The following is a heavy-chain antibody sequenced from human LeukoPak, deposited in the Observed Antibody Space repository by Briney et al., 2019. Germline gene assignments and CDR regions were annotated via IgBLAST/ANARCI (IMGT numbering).Heavy chain of an antibody. J-gene: IGHJ4*02. CDR3: ARMWAVADPFLDF. Sequence: GGSLRLSCAASGFTFSTYWMHWVRHAPGKGLVWVSRINSDGSSTSYADSVRGRFTISRDYAKNTLYLQMNSLRAEDTALYYCARMWAVADPFLDFWGQGTLVTVSS. CDR2: INSDGSST. CDR1: GFTFSTYW. V-gene: IGHV3-74*01. D-gene: IGHD6-19*01.